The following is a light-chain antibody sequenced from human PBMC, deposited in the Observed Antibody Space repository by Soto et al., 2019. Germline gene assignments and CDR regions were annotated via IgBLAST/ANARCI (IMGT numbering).Light chain of an antibody. Sequence: EVVMTQSPATLSVSPGERVTLSCRASESVHSNLAWYQQKPGQGPSLLIYYASTRVTGVPDRFSGSGSGTEFTLTISSLQSEDFGVYYCQHYSNWPLTFGPGTKVEIK. CDR2: YAS. V-gene: IGKV3-15*01. J-gene: IGKJ3*01. CDR3: QHYSNWPLT. CDR1: ESVHSN.